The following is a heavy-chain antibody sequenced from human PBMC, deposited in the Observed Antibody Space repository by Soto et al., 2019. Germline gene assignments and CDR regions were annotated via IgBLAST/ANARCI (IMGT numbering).Heavy chain of an antibody. CDR3: ARQVMIVVVTGAFDI. Sequence: SETLYLTCTVSGGAISSSRYYWGWIRQPPGKGLEWLGSIYYSGSTYYNPSLKSRVTISVDTSKNQFSLKLSSVTAADTAVYYCARQVMIVVVTGAFDIWGQGTMVTVS. J-gene: IGHJ3*02. CDR1: GGAISSSRYY. CDR2: IYYSGST. D-gene: IGHD3-22*01. V-gene: IGHV4-39*01.